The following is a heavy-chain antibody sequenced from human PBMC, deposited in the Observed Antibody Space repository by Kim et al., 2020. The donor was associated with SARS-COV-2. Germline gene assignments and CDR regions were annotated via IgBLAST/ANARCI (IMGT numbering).Heavy chain of an antibody. CDR3: ARVNVDTALAFDI. CDR1: GGSISSSSYY. V-gene: IGHV4-39*07. D-gene: IGHD5-18*01. J-gene: IGHJ3*02. CDR2: IYYSGST. Sequence: SETLSLTCTVSGGSISSSSYYWGWIRQPPGKGLEWIGSIYYSGSTYYNPSLKSRVTISVDTSKNQFSLKLSSVTAADTAVYYCARVNVDTALAFDIWGQGTMVTVSS.